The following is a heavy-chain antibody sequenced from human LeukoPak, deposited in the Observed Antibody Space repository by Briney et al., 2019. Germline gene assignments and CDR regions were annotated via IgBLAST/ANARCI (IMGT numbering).Heavy chain of an antibody. CDR1: GGSISSYY. V-gene: IGHV4-59*12. J-gene: IGHJ3*02. D-gene: IGHD4-17*01. Sequence: SETLSLTCTVSGGSISSYYWSWIRQPPGKGLEWIGYIYYSGGTYYNPSLKSRVTISVDTSKNQFSLKLSSVTAADTAVYYCARDRGDDYGDYVGAFDIWGQGTMVTVSS. CDR2: IYYSGGT. CDR3: ARDRGDDYGDYVGAFDI.